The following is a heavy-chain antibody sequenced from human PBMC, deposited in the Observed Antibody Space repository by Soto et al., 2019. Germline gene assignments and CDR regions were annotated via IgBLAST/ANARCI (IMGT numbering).Heavy chain of an antibody. CDR1: GYTFTGYY. Sequence: ASVKVSCKASGYTFTGYYMHWVRQAPGQGLEWMGWINAGNGNTKYSQKFQGRVTITRDTSASTAYMELSSLRSEDTAVYYCASNHDILTGYYSPADVWGQGTTVTVSS. V-gene: IGHV1-3*01. D-gene: IGHD3-9*01. J-gene: IGHJ6*02. CDR2: INAGNGNT. CDR3: ASNHDILTGYYSPADV.